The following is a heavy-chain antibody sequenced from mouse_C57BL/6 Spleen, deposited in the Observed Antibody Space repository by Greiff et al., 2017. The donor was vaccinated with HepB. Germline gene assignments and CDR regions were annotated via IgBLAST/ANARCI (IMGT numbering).Heavy chain of an antibody. CDR3: ARHVYYDYDVGYFDY. Sequence: QVQLKESGAELVKPGASVKLSCKASGYTFTEYTIHWVKQRSGQGLEWIGWFYPGSGSIKYNEKFKDKATLTADKSSSTVYMELSRLTSEDSAVYFCARHVYYDYDVGYFDYWGQGTTLTVSS. J-gene: IGHJ2*01. CDR1: GYTFTEYT. V-gene: IGHV1-62-2*01. D-gene: IGHD2-4*01. CDR2: FYPGSGSI.